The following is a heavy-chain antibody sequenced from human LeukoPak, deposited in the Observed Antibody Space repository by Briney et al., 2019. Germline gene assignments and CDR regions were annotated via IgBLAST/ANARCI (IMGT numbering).Heavy chain of an antibody. D-gene: IGHD3-10*01. V-gene: IGHV1-69*05. CDR2: IIPIFGTA. CDR1: GGTFSSYA. CDR3: AGGPRGASPSRYYYYYYMDV. J-gene: IGHJ6*03. Sequence: SVKVSCKASGGTFSSYAISWVRQAPGQGLEWMGGIIPIFGTANYAQKFQGRVTITTDESTSTAYMELSSLRSEDTAVYYCAGGPRGASPSRYYYYYYMDVWGKGTTVTDSS.